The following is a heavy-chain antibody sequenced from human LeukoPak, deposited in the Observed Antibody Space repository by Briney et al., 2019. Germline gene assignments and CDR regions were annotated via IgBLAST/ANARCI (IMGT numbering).Heavy chain of an antibody. D-gene: IGHD3-22*01. V-gene: IGHV3-23*01. Sequence: GGSLRLSCAASGFTFSSYAMSWVRQAPGKGLEWVSAISGSGGSTYYADSVKGRFTISRDNSKNTLYLQMNSLRAEDTAVYYCAKDPGYYHSSGYLFFDYWGQGTLVTVSS. CDR1: GFTFSSYA. CDR3: AKDPGYYHSSGYLFFDY. CDR2: ISGSGGST. J-gene: IGHJ4*02.